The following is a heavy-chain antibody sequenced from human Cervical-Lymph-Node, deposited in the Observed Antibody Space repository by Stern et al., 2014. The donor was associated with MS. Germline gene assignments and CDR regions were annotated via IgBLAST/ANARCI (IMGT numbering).Heavy chain of an antibody. V-gene: IGHV3-74*01. CDR3: ARDGFTKAMDV. CDR2: MNSDGSRV. J-gene: IGHJ6*02. D-gene: IGHD3-3*01. CDR1: GFSFSGYW. Sequence: VQLVQSGGVLVQPGGSLRLSCAASGFSFSGYWMHWLPQPPGKGPVWLSRMNSDGSRVNYADSVKGRFTISRDNAKHTLYLQMNSLRAEDTAVYYCARDGFTKAMDVWGQGTTVTVS.